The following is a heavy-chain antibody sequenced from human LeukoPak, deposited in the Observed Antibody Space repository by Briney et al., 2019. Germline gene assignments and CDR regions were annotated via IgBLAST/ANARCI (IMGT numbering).Heavy chain of an antibody. CDR3: ARVSKKWLLNAFDI. V-gene: IGHV3-21*01. Sequence: GGSRRLSCAASGFTFSSYSMNWVRQAPGKGLEWVSSISSSSSYIYYADSVKGRFTISRDNAKNSLYLQMNSLRAEDTAVYYCARVSKKWLLNAFDIWGQGTMVTVSS. D-gene: IGHD3-22*01. J-gene: IGHJ3*02. CDR1: GFTFSSYS. CDR2: ISSSSSYI.